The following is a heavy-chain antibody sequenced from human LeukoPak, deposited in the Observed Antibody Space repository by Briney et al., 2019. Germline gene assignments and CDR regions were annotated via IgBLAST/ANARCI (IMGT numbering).Heavy chain of an antibody. J-gene: IGHJ4*02. Sequence: NIKQDGSEKYYVDSVKGRFTISRDNAKNSLYLQMNSLRAEDTAVYYCARGIVVVPAAHDYWGQGTLVTVSS. CDR3: ARGIVVVPAAHDY. V-gene: IGHV3-7*04. CDR2: IKQDGSEK. D-gene: IGHD2-2*01.